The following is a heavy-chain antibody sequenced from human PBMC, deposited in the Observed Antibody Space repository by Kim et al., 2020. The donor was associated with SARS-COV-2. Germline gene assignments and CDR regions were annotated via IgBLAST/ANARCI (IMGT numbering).Heavy chain of an antibody. Sequence: SETLSLTCSVSGGSIRSYYWTWIRAPPGQGLEWIGYISYSGKTNYSPSLKSRVIISLDTSKNQFSLKLSSVTAADTAVYYCVRDRGYTFGTIFDSWGQGAPVTVSS. V-gene: IGHV4-59*13. D-gene: IGHD5-18*01. J-gene: IGHJ4*02. CDR1: GGSIRSYY. CDR3: VRDRGYTFGTIFDS. CDR2: ISYSGKT.